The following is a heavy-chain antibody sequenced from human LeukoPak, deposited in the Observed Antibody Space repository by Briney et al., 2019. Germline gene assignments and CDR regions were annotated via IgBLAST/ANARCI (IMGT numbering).Heavy chain of an antibody. J-gene: IGHJ4*02. CDR2: INPNSGGT. D-gene: IGHD2-2*01. Sequence: ASVKVSCKASGYTFTGYYMHWVRQAPGQGLEWMGWINPNSGGTNYAQKFQGRVTITRNTPISTVYMELRSLRSEDTAVYYCARSYCSSTSCYSPDYWGQGTLVTVSS. CDR3: ARSYCSSTSCYSPDY. V-gene: IGHV1-2*02. CDR1: GYTFTGYY.